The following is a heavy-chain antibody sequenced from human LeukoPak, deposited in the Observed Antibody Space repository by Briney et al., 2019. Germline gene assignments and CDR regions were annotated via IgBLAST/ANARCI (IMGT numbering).Heavy chain of an antibody. CDR3: TTREWELPLSPFDY. CDR1: GFTFSSYA. CDR2: ISGSGGST. Sequence: PGGSLRLSCAASGFTFSSYAMSWVRQAPGKGLEWVSAISGSGGSTYYADSVKGRFTISRDNSKNTLYLQMNSLRAEDTAVYYCTTREWELPLSPFDYWGQGTLVTVSS. J-gene: IGHJ4*02. D-gene: IGHD1-26*01. V-gene: IGHV3-23*01.